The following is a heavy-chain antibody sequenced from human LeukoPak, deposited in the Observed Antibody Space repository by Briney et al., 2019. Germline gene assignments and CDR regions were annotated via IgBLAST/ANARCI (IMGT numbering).Heavy chain of an antibody. CDR1: GFTFSSYA. Sequence: GGSLRLPCAASGFTFSSYAMSWVRQAPGKGLEWVSAISGSGGSTYYADSVKGRFTISRDNSKNTLYLQMNSLRAEDTAVYYCAKVLGTIFGVVIIPVDYYYGMDVWGQGTTVTVSS. CDR2: ISGSGGST. J-gene: IGHJ6*02. V-gene: IGHV3-23*01. CDR3: AKVLGTIFGVVIIPVDYYYGMDV. D-gene: IGHD3-3*01.